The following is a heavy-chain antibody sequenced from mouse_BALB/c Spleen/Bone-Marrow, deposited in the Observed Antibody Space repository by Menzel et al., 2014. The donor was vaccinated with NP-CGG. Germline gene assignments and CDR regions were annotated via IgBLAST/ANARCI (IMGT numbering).Heavy chain of an antibody. CDR3: HRGGDDFSLDY. J-gene: IGHJ4*01. Sequence: QVHLQQSGPGLVMPGASVKMSCKAPCYVFTDRWIHWAEQRPGQGLESIVSILTSDSYTNYNQKFKGKSTLTVDESSSTAYIHLSSLPSEDSAVYYCHRGGDDFSLDYRRQRSPVHVTS. D-gene: IGHD2-4*01. V-gene: IGHV1-69*01. CDR1: CYVFTDRW. CDR2: ILTSDSYT.